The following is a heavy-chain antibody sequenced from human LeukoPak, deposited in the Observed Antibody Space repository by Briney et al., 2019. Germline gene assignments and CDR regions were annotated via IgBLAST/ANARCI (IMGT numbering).Heavy chain of an antibody. CDR3: ARDSPHYYDSSGKPTVDY. CDR1: GYSISSGYY. Sequence: SETLPLTCAVSGYSISSGYYWGWIRQPPGKGLEWIGSIYYSGRTYYNASLKSRVTISVDTSKNQFSLKLSSVTAADTAVYYCARDSPHYYDSSGKPTVDYWGQGTLVTVSS. V-gene: IGHV4-38-2*02. D-gene: IGHD3-22*01. CDR2: IYYSGRT. J-gene: IGHJ4*02.